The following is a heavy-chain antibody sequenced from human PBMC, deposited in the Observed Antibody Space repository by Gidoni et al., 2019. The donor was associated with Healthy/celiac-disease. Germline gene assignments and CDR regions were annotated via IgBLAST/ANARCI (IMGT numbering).Heavy chain of an antibody. J-gene: IGHJ6*02. D-gene: IGHD4-17*01. CDR2: ISAYNGNT. Sequence: QVQLVQSGAEVKKPGASVKVSCKASGYTFTSYGISWVRQAPGQGLEWMGWISAYNGNTNYAQKLQGRVTMTTDTSTSTAYMELRSLRSDDTAVYYCARDLTAVTNVYYYYYYGMDVWGQGTTVTVSS. CDR1: GYTFTSYG. CDR3: ARDLTAVTNVYYYYYYGMDV. V-gene: IGHV1-18*01.